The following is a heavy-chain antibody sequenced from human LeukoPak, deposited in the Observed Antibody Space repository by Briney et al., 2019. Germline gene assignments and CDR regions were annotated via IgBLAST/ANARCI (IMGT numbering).Heavy chain of an antibody. J-gene: IGHJ4*02. D-gene: IGHD2-15*01. CDR3: AQVAATKINSDY. CDR1: GGSISSYY. CDR2: IYYSGST. Sequence: SETLSLTCTVSGGSISSYYWSWIRQPPGKGLEWIGYIYYSGSTNYNPSLKSRVTISVDTSKNQFSLKLSSVTAADTAVYYCAQVAATKINSDYWGQGTLVTVSS. V-gene: IGHV4-59*08.